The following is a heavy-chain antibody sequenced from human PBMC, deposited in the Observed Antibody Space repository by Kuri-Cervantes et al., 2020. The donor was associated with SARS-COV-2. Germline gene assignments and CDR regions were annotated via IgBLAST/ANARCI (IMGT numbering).Heavy chain of an antibody. D-gene: IGHD2-15*01. V-gene: IGHV3-11*01. CDR1: GFTFSDYY. J-gene: IGHJ6*02. CDR3: ARTGLPGWYYYYGMDV. CDR2: ISSSGSTI. Sequence: LSLTCAASGFTFSDYYMSWIRRAPGKGLEWVSYISSSGSTIYYADSVKGRFTISRDNAKNSLYLQMNSLRAEDTAVYYCARTGLPGWYYYYGMDVWGQGTTVTVSS.